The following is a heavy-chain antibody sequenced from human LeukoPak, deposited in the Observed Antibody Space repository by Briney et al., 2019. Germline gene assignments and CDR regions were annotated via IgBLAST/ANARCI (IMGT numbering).Heavy chain of an antibody. V-gene: IGHV3-23*01. Sequence: PGGSLRLSCAASGFTFSSYDLHWVRQAPGKGLEWVSAISGSGGSTYYADSVKGRFTISRDNSKNTLYLQMNSLRAEDTAVYYCAKTRGTMVRGVSDAFDIWGQGTMVTVSS. CDR3: AKTRGTMVRGVSDAFDI. J-gene: IGHJ3*02. D-gene: IGHD3-10*01. CDR2: ISGSGGST. CDR1: GFTFSSYD.